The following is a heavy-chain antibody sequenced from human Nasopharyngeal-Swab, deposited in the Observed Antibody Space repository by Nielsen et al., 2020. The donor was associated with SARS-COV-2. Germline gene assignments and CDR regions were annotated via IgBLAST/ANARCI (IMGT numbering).Heavy chain of an antibody. D-gene: IGHD2-8*01. J-gene: IGHJ6*02. CDR3: ASGQCINGVCNPTDGLDV. CDR2: IPPFNGNA. CDR1: GFSITYRF. Sequence: SVNVSCKASGFSITYRFLHWMRQAPGQALEWMGWIPPFNGNANYAQKFQGRVSITRDGSRTTASLELSSLRPDDTAMYFCASGQCINGVCNPTDGLDVWGQGTSVTVS. V-gene: IGHV1-45*02.